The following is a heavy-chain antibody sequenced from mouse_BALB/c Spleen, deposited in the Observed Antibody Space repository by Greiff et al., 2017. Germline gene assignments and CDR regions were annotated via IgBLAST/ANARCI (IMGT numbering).Heavy chain of an antibody. CDR1: GFSLTSYG. J-gene: IGHJ2*01. CDR3: ARDYYGSSSYYFDY. CDR2: IWAGGST. D-gene: IGHD1-1*01. V-gene: IGHV2-9*02. Sequence: VQVVESGPGLVAPSQSLSITCTVSGFSLTSYGVHWVRQPPGKGLEWLGVIWAGGSTNYNSALMSRLSISKDNSKSQVFLKMNSLQTDDTAMYYCARDYYGSSSYYFDYWGQGTTLTVSS.